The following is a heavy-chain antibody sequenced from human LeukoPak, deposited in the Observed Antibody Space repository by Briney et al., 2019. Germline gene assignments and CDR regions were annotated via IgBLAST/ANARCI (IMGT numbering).Heavy chain of an antibody. V-gene: IGHV3-30-3*01. D-gene: IGHD3-16*02. CDR3: ARDGPYDYVWGSYRYYYYGMDV. CDR1: GFTFSSYA. J-gene: IGHJ6*02. CDR2: ISYDGSNK. Sequence: GGSLRLSCAASGFTFSSYAMHWVRQAPGKGLEWVAVISYDGSNKYYADSVKGRFTISRDNSKNTLYLQMNSLRAEDTAVYYCARDGPYDYVWGSYRYYYYGMDVWGQGTTVTVSS.